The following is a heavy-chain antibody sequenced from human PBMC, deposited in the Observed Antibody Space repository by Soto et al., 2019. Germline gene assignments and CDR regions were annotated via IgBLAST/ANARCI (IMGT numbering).Heavy chain of an antibody. V-gene: IGHV1-3*01. Sequence: QVQLVQSGAEVKKPGASVKVSCKASGYTFTAYPVHWVRQAPGQRLEWMGWINGANGDTGYSQKFQGRVTVTRDTSAYTVYMELSSLTSEDTAVYYCARKDYYGAGIYYFDHWGQGTLVTVSS. CDR3: ARKDYYGAGIYYFDH. CDR2: INGANGDT. D-gene: IGHD3-10*01. J-gene: IGHJ4*02. CDR1: GYTFTAYP.